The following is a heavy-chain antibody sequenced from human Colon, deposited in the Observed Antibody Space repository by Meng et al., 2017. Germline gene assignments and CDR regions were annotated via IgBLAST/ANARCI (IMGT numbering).Heavy chain of an antibody. V-gene: IGHV4-34*01. Sequence: QVELQQGGAGLLNPSETLSLTCAVYGESISTFYWAWIRQSPGKGLEWIGEINHAGTAYYNPSLKSRVTLSIDTSRNQFSLNLRSVTAADTAVYYCANIRDRSFSDSWGQGTLVTVSS. CDR3: ANIRDRSFSDS. J-gene: IGHJ4*02. D-gene: IGHD1-26*01. CDR1: GESISTFY. CDR2: INHAGTA.